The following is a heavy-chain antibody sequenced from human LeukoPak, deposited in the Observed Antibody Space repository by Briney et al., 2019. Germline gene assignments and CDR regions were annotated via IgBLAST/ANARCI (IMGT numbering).Heavy chain of an antibody. CDR1: GYTFTNYG. J-gene: IGHJ5*02. CDR2: ISTYNGNT. V-gene: IGHV1-18*01. CDR3: ARDPRRDMGPTNWFDP. Sequence: ASVKVYCKASGYTFTNYGINWVRQAPGQGLEWMGWISTYNGNTNYAQTLQGRVTMTTDTSTSTAYMELRSLRFDDTAVYYCARDPRRDMGPTNWFDPWGQGTLVTVSS. D-gene: IGHD2-21*02.